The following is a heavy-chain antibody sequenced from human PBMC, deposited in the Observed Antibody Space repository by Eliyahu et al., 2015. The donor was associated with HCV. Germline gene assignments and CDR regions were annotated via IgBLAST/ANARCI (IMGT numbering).Heavy chain of an antibody. J-gene: IGHJ4*02. Sequence: QLQLQESGPGLVKPSETLSLTCTVSGGSISSSGYYWGWIRQPPGKGLEWIGSIFYSGSTYYNPSLQSRVTVSVGTSKKQFSLKLSSVTAADTAVYYCARGYSSGWYQRTHYFDYWGQGTLVTVSS. CDR3: ARGYSSGWYQRTHYFDY. CDR1: GGSISSSGYY. CDR2: IFYSGST. D-gene: IGHD6-19*01. V-gene: IGHV4-39*07.